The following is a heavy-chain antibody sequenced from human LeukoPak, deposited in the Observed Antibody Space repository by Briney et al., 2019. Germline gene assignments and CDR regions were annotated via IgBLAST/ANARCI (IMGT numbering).Heavy chain of an antibody. V-gene: IGHV4-34*01. J-gene: IGHJ4*02. D-gene: IGHD1-7*01. CDR3: ARGTTPTAGAY. Sequence: SETLSLTCAVYGGSFNDYYWSWIRQPPGKGLEWIGEINHSGSTNYNPSLKGRVTVSVDTSKNQFSLKLTSVTAADTAVYFCARGTTPTAGAYWGQGTLVTVSS. CDR1: GGSFNDYY. CDR2: INHSGST.